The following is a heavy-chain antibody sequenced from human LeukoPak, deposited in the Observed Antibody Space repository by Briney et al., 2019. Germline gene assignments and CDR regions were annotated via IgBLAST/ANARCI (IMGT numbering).Heavy chain of an antibody. D-gene: IGHD3-3*01. CDR3: ARSSTSYYDFWSGPTPRGRLGIYYMDV. V-gene: IGHV1-69*05. CDR1: GGTFSSYA. J-gene: IGHJ6*03. CDR2: INPIFGTA. Sequence: ASVKVSCKASGGTFSSYAISWVRQASGQGLEWMGGINPIFGTANYAQKVQGRVTISTDESTSTAYMELSSLRSGDTAVYYCARSSTSYYDFWSGPTPRGRLGIYYMDVWGKGTTVTVSS.